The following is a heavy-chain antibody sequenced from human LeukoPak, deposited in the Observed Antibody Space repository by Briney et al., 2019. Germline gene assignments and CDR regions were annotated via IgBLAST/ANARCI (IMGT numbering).Heavy chain of an antibody. Sequence: ASVKVSCKASGGTFSSYAISWVRQAPGQGLEWMGGIIPIFGTANYAQKFQGRVTITADESTSTAYMELSSLRSEDTAVYYCARDLGYCTNGVCHTRFDYWGQGTLVAVSS. J-gene: IGHJ4*02. D-gene: IGHD2-8*01. CDR2: IIPIFGTA. V-gene: IGHV1-69*13. CDR3: ARDLGYCTNGVCHTRFDY. CDR1: GGTFSSYA.